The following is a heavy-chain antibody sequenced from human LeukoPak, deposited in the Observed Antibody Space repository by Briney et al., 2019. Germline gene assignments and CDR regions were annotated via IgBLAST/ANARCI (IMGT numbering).Heavy chain of an antibody. Sequence: GGSLRLSCTASGFTFSSYAMSWVRQAPGKGLEWVSVISGSGDNTYYADSVKGRFTISRDNAKNSLYLQMNSLRAEDTAVYYCARERYDILTGAFDPWGQGTLVTVSS. CDR2: ISGSGDNT. V-gene: IGHV3-23*01. J-gene: IGHJ5*02. CDR3: ARERYDILTGAFDP. CDR1: GFTFSSYA. D-gene: IGHD3-9*01.